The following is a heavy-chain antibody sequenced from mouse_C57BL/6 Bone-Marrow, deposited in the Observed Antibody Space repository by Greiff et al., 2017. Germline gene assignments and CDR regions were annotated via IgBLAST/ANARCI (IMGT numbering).Heavy chain of an antibody. V-gene: IGHV1-39*01. CDR2: INPNYGTT. CDR1: GYSFTDYN. J-gene: IGHJ3*01. D-gene: IGHD3-2*02. CDR3: AAPGSSGYRFAY. Sequence: VHVKQSGPELVKPGASVKISCKASGYSFTDYNMNWVKQSNGKSLEWIGVINPNYGTTSYNQKFKGKATLTVDQSSSTAYMQLNSLTSEDSAVYYCAAPGSSGYRFAYWGQGTLVTVSA.